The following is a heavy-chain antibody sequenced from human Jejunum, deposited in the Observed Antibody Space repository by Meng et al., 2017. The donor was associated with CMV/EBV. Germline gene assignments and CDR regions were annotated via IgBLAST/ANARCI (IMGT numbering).Heavy chain of an antibody. CDR3: ARDQGNFQSSGLNRFDP. Sequence: SGGSISPYYLPWIRQSPGKVLEWIGSVSSIGSTSYTPSLQSRVTISVDTSKNQVSLELRSVTPADTAVYYCARDQGNFQSSGLNRFDPWGQGTLVTVSS. CDR1: GGSISPYY. D-gene: IGHD3-22*01. V-gene: IGHV4-59*01. J-gene: IGHJ5*02. CDR2: VSSIGST.